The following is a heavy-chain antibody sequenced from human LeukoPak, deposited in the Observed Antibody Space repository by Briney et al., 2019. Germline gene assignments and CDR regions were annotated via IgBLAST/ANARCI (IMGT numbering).Heavy chain of an antibody. CDR1: GFTLSTYG. Sequence: GTSLRLSCAASGFTLSTYGMRCVRQAPGKGLEYVSAINSNGGSTYYANSVKGRFTISRDNSRSTLYLQMGSLRAEDMAVYYCAREGSYGDSDYWGQGTLVTVSS. V-gene: IGHV3-64*01. J-gene: IGHJ4*02. CDR3: AREGSYGDSDY. D-gene: IGHD5-18*01. CDR2: INSNGGST.